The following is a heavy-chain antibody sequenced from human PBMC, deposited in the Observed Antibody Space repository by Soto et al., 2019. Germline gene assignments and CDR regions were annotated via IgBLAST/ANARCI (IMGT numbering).Heavy chain of an antibody. CDR1: GYIFTGYG. D-gene: IGHD3-10*01. Sequence: ASVKVSCKASGYIFTGYGISWVRQAPGQGLEWIGWISPYNGHTEYAQSLQGRLTVTADKSTTTANRELRSLISDDTAVYYSASGGRDYRRGRGFAGAMDVWGQGTTVTVSS. J-gene: IGHJ6*02. CDR2: ISPYNGHT. V-gene: IGHV1-18*04. CDR3: ASGGRDYRRGRGFAGAMDV.